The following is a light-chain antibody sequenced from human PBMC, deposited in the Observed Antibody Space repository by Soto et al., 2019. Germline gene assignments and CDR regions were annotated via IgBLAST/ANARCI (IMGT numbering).Light chain of an antibody. CDR3: QSYDRSLSGSRVV. CDR2: GDN. CDR1: SSNIGAGYN. V-gene: IGLV1-40*01. J-gene: IGLJ2*01. Sequence: QSVPTQPPSVSGAPGQRVTISCIGGSSNIGAGYNVHWYQQLPGTAPKLLISGDNNRPSGVPDRFSGSKSGTSASLAITGLQDEDEADYYCQSYDRSLSGSRVVFGGGTKLTVL.